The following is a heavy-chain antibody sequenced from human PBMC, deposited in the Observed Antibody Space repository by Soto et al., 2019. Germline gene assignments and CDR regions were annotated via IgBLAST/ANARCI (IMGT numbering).Heavy chain of an antibody. J-gene: IGHJ5*02. D-gene: IGHD6-13*01. CDR2: ISAYNGNT. CDR1: GYTFTSYG. Sequence: ASVKFSCKASGYTFTSYGISWVRQAPGQGLEWMGWISAYNGNTNYAQKLQGRVTMTTDTSTSTAYMELRSLRSDDTAVYYCARDSEQQRGVNWFDPWGQGTLVTVSS. CDR3: ARDSEQQRGVNWFDP. V-gene: IGHV1-18*04.